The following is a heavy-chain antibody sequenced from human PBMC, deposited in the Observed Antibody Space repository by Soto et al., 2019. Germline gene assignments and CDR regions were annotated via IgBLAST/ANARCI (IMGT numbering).Heavy chain of an antibody. J-gene: IGHJ6*03. CDR2: ISGSGGST. D-gene: IGHD2-15*01. Sequence: GGSLRLSCAASGFTFSSYAMSWVRQAPGKGLEWVSAISGSGGSTYYADSVKGRFTISRDNSKTTLYLQMNSLRAEDTAVYYCAKGSISLSYCSGGSCAPYYYMDVWGKGTTVTVSS. CDR1: GFTFSSYA. CDR3: AKGSISLSYCSGGSCAPYYYMDV. V-gene: IGHV3-23*01.